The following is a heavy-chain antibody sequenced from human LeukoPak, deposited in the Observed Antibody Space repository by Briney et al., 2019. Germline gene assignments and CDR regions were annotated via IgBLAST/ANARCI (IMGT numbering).Heavy chain of an antibody. J-gene: IGHJ6*02. CDR2: INPNSGGT. CDR3: ARGGVALSYYGMDV. V-gene: IGHV1-2*02. D-gene: IGHD2-8*01. CDR1: GYTFTGYY. Sequence: ASVKVSCKASGYTFTGYYMHWVRQAPGQGLEWMGWINPNSGGTNYAQKFQGRVTMTRNTSISTAYMELSSLRSEDTAVYYCARGGVALSYYGMDVWGQGTTVTVSS.